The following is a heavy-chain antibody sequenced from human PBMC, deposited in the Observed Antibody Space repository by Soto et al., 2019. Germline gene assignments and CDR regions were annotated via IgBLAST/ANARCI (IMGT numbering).Heavy chain of an antibody. D-gene: IGHD3-3*01. V-gene: IGHV2-5*01. CDR1: GFSLSTSGVG. Sequence: VSGPTLVNPTQTLTLTCTFSGFSLSTSGVGVGWIRQPPGKALEWLALIYWNDDKRYSPSLKSRLTITKDTSKNQVVLTMTNMDPVDTATYYCAQSAISSTFYDFWSGYPLYGMDVWGEGTTVTVSS. CDR3: AQSAISSTFYDFWSGYPLYGMDV. J-gene: IGHJ6*04. CDR2: IYWNDDK.